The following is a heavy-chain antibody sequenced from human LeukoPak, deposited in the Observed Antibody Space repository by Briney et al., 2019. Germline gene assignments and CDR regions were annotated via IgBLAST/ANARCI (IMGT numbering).Heavy chain of an antibody. V-gene: IGHV3-66*01. CDR3: AGSLGYSSDSYYYGMDV. J-gene: IGHJ6*02. CDR1: GFTFSSYS. CDR2: IYFAGSA. D-gene: IGHD5-12*01. Sequence: GGSLRLSCAASGFTFSSYSMNWVRQAPGKGLEWVSVIYFAGSAYYADSVKGRFTISRDDSKNTVYLQMDILSADDTAVYYCAGSLGYSSDSYYYGMDVWGQGTTVIVSS.